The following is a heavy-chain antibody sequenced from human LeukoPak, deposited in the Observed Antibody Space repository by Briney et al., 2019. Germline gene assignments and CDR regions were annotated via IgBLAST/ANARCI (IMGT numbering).Heavy chain of an antibody. D-gene: IGHD3-22*01. Sequence: PSETLSLTCSVSGGSITSSSYYWGWIRQLPEKGLEWIGSIYYTGGTYYSPSLKSRVTMSVDTSKNQFSLKLSSVTAADTAVYYYVGAGWGYDALFDYWGQGTLVTVSS. CDR3: VGAGWGYDALFDY. V-gene: IGHV4-39*01. J-gene: IGHJ4*02. CDR2: IYYTGGT. CDR1: GGSITSSSYY.